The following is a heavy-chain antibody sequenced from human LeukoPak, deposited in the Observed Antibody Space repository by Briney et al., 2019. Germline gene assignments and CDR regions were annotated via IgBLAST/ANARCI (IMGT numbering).Heavy chain of an antibody. J-gene: IGHJ3*02. Sequence: GGSLKLSFAASGFTVTDYYMTWIRQAPGKGLVWVSYISSSGNTIYYGDFVKGRFTISRDNAKNSLVLQMNSLRAEDTAVYYCARESGTYSYGTFDIWGQGTMVTVSS. V-gene: IGHV3-11*01. CDR3: ARESGTYSYGTFDI. CDR1: GFTVTDYY. D-gene: IGHD1-26*01. CDR2: ISSSGNTI.